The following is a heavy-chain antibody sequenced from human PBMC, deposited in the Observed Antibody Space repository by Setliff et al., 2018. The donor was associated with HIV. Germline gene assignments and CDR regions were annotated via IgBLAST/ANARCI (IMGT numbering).Heavy chain of an antibody. Sequence: PSATLSFTCSASVVFLETYYWTWVRQSPGTELEWIGFSQTTGNPKYNPSLRVRVSIFLDSSKIQFSLSLQSVTAADTAVYYCARDRKVLYDQGIDSDMEVWGKGATVTVSS. CDR2: SQTTGNP. D-gene: IGHD3-16*01. CDR1: VVFLETYY. CDR3: ARDRKVLYDQGIDSDMEV. V-gene: IGHV4-4*08. J-gene: IGHJ6*04.